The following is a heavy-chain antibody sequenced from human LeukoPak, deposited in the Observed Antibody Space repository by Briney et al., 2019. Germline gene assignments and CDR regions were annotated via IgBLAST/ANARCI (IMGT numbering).Heavy chain of an antibody. D-gene: IGHD3-22*01. V-gene: IGHV1-46*01. Sequence: ASVKVSCKASGYTFTSYYIHWVRQAPGQGLEWMGIINPSGSSTSYAQKFQGRVTMTRDTSTSTVYMELSSLRSEDTAVYYCARDHAKYYYDSSGYVPEYFQHWGQGTLVTVSS. J-gene: IGHJ1*01. CDR3: ARDHAKYYYDSSGYVPEYFQH. CDR2: INPSGSST. CDR1: GYTFTSYY.